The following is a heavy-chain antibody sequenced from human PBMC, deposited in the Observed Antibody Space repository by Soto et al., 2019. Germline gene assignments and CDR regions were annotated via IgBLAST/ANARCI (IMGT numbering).Heavy chain of an antibody. J-gene: IGHJ5*02. CDR2: IYYIGYT. D-gene: IGHD1-26*01. CDR3: ARGYSPSLGAPWARVNWFDP. V-gene: IGHV4-59*11. Sequence: HVQLQESGPGLVKPSETLSLTCTVSGGSMSNHYWRWIRQPPGKGLEWIGDIYYIGYTNYNPSLKSRVNIAVDTSKNQFSLKMSSLTAADTAVYYCARGYSPSLGAPWARVNWFDPWGQGILVTVSS. CDR1: GGSMSNHY.